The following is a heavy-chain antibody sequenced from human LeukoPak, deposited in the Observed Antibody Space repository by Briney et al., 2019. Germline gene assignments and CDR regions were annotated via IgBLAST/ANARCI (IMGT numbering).Heavy chain of an antibody. V-gene: IGHV1-2*02. CDR2: INPNSGGT. D-gene: IGHD4-17*01. Sequence: ASMKVSCKASGYTFTGYYLHWVRQAPGQGLEWMGWINPNSGGTNYAQKFQGRVTMTRDTSISTAYMELSRLRSDDTAVYYCARDSTYGDHPDYWGQGTLVTVSS. J-gene: IGHJ4*02. CDR3: ARDSTYGDHPDY. CDR1: GYTFTGYY.